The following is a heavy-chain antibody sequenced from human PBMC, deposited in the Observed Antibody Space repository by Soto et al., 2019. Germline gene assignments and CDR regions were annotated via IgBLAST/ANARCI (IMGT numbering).Heavy chain of an antibody. CDR3: ARGNRSFGESTLDALDY. Sequence: QVQLVQSGAEVKKPGSSVKVSCKASGGTFSSYTISWERQAPGQGLEWMRRIIPILGIANYAQKFQGRVTITADKSTSTAYMELSSLRSEDTAVYYCARGNRSFGESTLDALDYWGQGTLVTVSS. CDR2: IIPILGIA. V-gene: IGHV1-69*02. CDR1: GGTFSSYT. D-gene: IGHD3-10*01. J-gene: IGHJ4*02.